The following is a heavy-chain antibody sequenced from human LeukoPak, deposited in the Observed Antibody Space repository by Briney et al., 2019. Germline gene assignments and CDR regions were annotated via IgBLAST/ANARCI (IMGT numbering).Heavy chain of an antibody. Sequence: GGSLRLSCATSGFTFSSYGMNWVRQAPGKGLEWVSSISSTGSYIFYADSVKGRFTISRDDAKNSVYLQTNSLRDEDTAVYYCARSDGGSENYWGQGILVTVSS. J-gene: IGHJ4*02. CDR1: GFTFSSYG. V-gene: IGHV3-21*06. D-gene: IGHD1-26*01. CDR3: ARSDGGSENY. CDR2: ISSTGSYI.